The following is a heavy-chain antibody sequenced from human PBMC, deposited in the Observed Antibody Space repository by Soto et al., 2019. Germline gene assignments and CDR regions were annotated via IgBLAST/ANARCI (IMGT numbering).Heavy chain of an antibody. CDR2: IRSKANSYAT. Sequence: EVQLVESGGGLVQPGGSLKLSCAASGFTFSGSAMHWVRQASGKGLEWVGRIRSKANSYATAYAASVKGRFTISRDDSKNTAYLQMNSLKTEDTAVYYCTRHREAAMVRESPYGMDVWGQGTTVTDSS. V-gene: IGHV3-73*02. J-gene: IGHJ6*02. D-gene: IGHD3-10*01. CDR3: TRHREAAMVRESPYGMDV. CDR1: GFTFSGSA.